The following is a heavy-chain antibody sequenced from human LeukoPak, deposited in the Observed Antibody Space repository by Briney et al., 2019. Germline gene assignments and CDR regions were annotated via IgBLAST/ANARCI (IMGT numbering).Heavy chain of an antibody. CDR3: ARDPYYYDSSGPPTDGMDV. Sequence: PGGSLRLSCAASGFTFSSYEMNWVRQAPGEGLGWDSYIANSGRSIYYADSVMGRFTVSRDNAENSLYLQMNSLRAEDTAVYYCARDPYYYDSSGPPTDGMDVWGQGTTVTVSS. D-gene: IGHD3-22*01. CDR1: GFTFSSYE. V-gene: IGHV3-48*03. J-gene: IGHJ6*02. CDR2: IANSGRSI.